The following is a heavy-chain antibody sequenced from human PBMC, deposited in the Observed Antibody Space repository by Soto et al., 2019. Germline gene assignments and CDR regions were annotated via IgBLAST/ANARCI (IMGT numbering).Heavy chain of an antibody. Sequence: QVQLVQSGAEVKKPGASVKVSCKASGYTFTGYYMHWVRQAPGQGLEWMGWINPNSGGINYAQKFQGWVTMTRDTSISTAYMELSRLRSDDTAVYYCARGYDSSGYDYYGMDVWGQGTTVTVSS. CDR1: GYTFTGYY. J-gene: IGHJ6*02. D-gene: IGHD3-22*01. CDR3: ARGYDSSGYDYYGMDV. V-gene: IGHV1-2*04. CDR2: INPNSGGI.